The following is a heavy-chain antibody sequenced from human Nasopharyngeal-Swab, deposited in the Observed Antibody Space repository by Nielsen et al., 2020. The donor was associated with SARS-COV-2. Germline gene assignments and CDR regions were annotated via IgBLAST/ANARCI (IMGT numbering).Heavy chain of an antibody. V-gene: IGHV1-8*01. D-gene: IGHD3-3*01. CDR1: GYTFTSYD. CDR3: ARGSYDFWSGSRLFDY. Sequence: ASVKVSCKASGYTFTSYDINWVRQATGQGLEWMGWMNPNSGNTAYAQKFQGRVTMTRTTSISTAYMELSSLKSEDTAVYYCARGSYDFWSGSRLFDYWGQGTLVTVSS. J-gene: IGHJ4*02. CDR2: MNPNSGNT.